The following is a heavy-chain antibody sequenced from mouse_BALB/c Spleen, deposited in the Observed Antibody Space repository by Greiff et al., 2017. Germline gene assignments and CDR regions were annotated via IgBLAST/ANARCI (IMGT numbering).Heavy chain of an antibody. Sequence: VHLVESGPGLVAPSQSLSITCTVSGFSLTSYGVHWVRQPPGKGLEWLGVIWAGGSTNYNSALMSRLSISKDNSKSQVFLKMNSLQTDDTAMYYCASPYYYGSSYVAYWGQGTLVTVSA. CDR2: IWAGGST. J-gene: IGHJ3*01. CDR3: ASPYYYGSSYVAY. V-gene: IGHV2-9*02. D-gene: IGHD1-1*01. CDR1: GFSLTSYG.